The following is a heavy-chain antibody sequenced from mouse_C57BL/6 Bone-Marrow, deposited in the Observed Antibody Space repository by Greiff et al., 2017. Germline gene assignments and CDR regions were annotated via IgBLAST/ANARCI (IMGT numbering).Heavy chain of an antibody. CDR2: INPNNGGT. V-gene: IGHV1-26*01. CDR3: TRGSRAVWFAY. CDR1: GYTFTDYY. J-gene: IGHJ3*01. Sequence: EVQLQQSGPELVKPGASVKLSCKASGYTFTDYYMNWVKQSPVQSLEWIGDINPNNGGTSYNQKFKGKATLTADKSSSTAYMELRSLTSEDSAVYYCTRGSRAVWFAYWGQGTLLTVSA.